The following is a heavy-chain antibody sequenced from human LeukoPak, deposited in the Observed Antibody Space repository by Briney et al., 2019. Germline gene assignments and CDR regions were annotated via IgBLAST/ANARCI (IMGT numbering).Heavy chain of an antibody. Sequence: GGSLRLSCAASGFTFSSHSMNWVRQAPGKGLEWVSSITSSGRYIYDADSVKGRFTISRDNAKNSLYLQMNSLRAEDTAVYYCARGGGQVWLPDYWGQGTLVTVSS. CDR1: GFTFSSHS. J-gene: IGHJ4*02. CDR2: ITSSGRYI. D-gene: IGHD5-18*01. V-gene: IGHV3-21*01. CDR3: ARGGGQVWLPDY.